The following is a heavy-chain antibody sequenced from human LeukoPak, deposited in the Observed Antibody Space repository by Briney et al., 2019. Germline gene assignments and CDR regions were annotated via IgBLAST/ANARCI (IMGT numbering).Heavy chain of an antibody. D-gene: IGHD4-17*01. J-gene: IGHJ3*02. CDR2: ISYDGSNK. Sequence: GSLRLSCAASGFTFSSYAMHWVRQAPGKGLEWVAVISYDGSNKYYADSVKGRFTISRDNSKNTLYLQMNSLRAEDTAVYYCARDGAPTVIAFDIWGQGTMVTVSS. CDR1: GFTFSSYA. V-gene: IGHV3-30*04. CDR3: ARDGAPTVIAFDI.